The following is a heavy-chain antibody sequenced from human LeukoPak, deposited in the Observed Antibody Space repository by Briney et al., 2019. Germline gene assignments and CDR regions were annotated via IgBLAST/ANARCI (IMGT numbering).Heavy chain of an antibody. CDR1: GFTFDSSG. D-gene: IGHD6-13*01. J-gene: IGHJ5*02. V-gene: IGHV3-30*18. CDR2: ISYNGEDK. Sequence: GRSLRLSCAASGFTFDSSGMHWIRQAADKGPEWVAGISYNGEDKYYADSVKGRFTISRDNSKNTVSLEMNSLRSEDTAIYYCAKSIATAGPDSYNWFDPWGQGTQVTVSS. CDR3: AKSIATAGPDSYNWFDP.